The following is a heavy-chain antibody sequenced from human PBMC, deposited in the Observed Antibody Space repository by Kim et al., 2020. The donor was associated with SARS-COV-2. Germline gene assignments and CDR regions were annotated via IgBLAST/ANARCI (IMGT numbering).Heavy chain of an antibody. Sequence: GGSLRLSCAASGFTFSSYWMSWVRQAPGKGLEWVANIKQDGSEKYYVDSVKGRFTISRDNAKNSLYLQMNSLRAEDTAVYYCARERGTYYDSSGYSAFDIWGQGTMVTVSS. J-gene: IGHJ3*02. V-gene: IGHV3-7*01. CDR1: GFTFSSYW. CDR3: ARERGTYYDSSGYSAFDI. CDR2: IKQDGSEK. D-gene: IGHD3-22*01.